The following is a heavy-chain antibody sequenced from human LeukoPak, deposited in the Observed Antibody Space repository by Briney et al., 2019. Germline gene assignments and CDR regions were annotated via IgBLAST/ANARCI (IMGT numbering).Heavy chain of an antibody. CDR1: GDSISRES. CDR2: SYDSWRM. CDR3: ARRIQLWSYWHFDL. Sequence: SETLSLTCTVSGDSISRESWSWIRQAPGKGLECIGYSYDSWRMNYNPSLQSRVTISLDTSENRLSLRLNSVTAADTAVYYCARRIQLWSYWHFDLWGRGTLVTVTS. V-gene: IGHV4-4*08. J-gene: IGHJ2*01. D-gene: IGHD1-1*01.